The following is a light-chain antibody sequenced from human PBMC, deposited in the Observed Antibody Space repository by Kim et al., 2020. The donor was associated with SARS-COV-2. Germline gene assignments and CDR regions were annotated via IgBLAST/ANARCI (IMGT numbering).Light chain of an antibody. Sequence: DIQMTQSPSSLSASVGDRVTITCRASQSISSYLHWYQQKPGKAPNLLIYAASSLQSGVPSRFSGSRSGTDFSLTISSLQPEDFGTYYCQQSYSTPYTFGQGTKLEI. J-gene: IGKJ2*01. CDR2: AAS. V-gene: IGKV1-39*01. CDR1: QSISSY. CDR3: QQSYSTPYT.